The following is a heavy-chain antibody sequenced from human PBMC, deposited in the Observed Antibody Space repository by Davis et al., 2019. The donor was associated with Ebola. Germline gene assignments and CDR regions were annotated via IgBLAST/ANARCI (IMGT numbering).Heavy chain of an antibody. CDR1: EFVFSTYT. Sequence: GGSLRLSCAGSEFVFSTYTMNWVRQAPGKGLEWVAFIRYDGSNKYYADSVKGRFTISRDNSKNTLYLQMNSLRAEDTAVYYCAKESIAPNWFDPWGQGTLVTVSS. CDR3: AKESIAPNWFDP. D-gene: IGHD6-6*01. J-gene: IGHJ5*02. V-gene: IGHV3-30*02. CDR2: IRYDGSNK.